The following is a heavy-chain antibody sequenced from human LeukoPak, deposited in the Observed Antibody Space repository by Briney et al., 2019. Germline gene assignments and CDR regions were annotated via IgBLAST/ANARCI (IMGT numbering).Heavy chain of an antibody. CDR2: ISSGGST. Sequence: SETLSLTCTVSGGSISSSGYYWGWIRQPPGKGLEWIGSISSGGSTHYIPSLKSRVTISVDTSKNQFSLQLNSVTPEDTAVYYCAREVEILYDSSGYYYDWFDPWGQGTLVTVSS. V-gene: IGHV4-39*02. CDR3: AREVEILYDSSGYYYDWFDP. J-gene: IGHJ5*02. CDR1: GGSISSSGYY. D-gene: IGHD3-22*01.